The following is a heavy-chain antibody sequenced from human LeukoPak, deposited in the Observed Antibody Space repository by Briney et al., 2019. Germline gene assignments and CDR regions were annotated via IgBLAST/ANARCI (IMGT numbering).Heavy chain of an antibody. CDR2: ISSSSSTI. CDR3: ARMAGDTSSWTYYFDY. V-gene: IGHV3-11*04. D-gene: IGHD6-13*01. CDR1: GFTFSDYY. Sequence: GGSLRLSCAASGFTFSDYYMSWIRQAPGKGLEWVSYISSSSSTIYYADSVKGRFTISRDNAKNSLYLQMNSLRAEDTAVYYCARMAGDTSSWTYYFDYWGQGTLVTVSS. J-gene: IGHJ4*02.